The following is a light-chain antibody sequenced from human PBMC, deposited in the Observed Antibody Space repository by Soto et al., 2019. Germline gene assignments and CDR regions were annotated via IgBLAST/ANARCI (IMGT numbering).Light chain of an antibody. CDR1: GSDIGAYNY. CDR3: SSFTTSYFYV. V-gene: IGLV2-14*01. J-gene: IGLJ1*01. CDR2: GVT. Sequence: QSALTQPASVSGSPGQPITISCTGSGSDIGAYNYVSWYQQHPGKAPKLLIHGVTRRPSGVSSRFSASKSAYTASLTISGLQAEDEANYYCSSFTTSYFYVFGPGTKVTVL.